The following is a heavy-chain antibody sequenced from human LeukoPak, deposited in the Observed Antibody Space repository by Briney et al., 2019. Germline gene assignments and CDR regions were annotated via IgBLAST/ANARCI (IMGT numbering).Heavy chain of an antibody. CDR1: GFTFSSYP. CDR3: ATSSGWYPKYFDY. J-gene: IGHJ4*02. Sequence: GALRLSCAASGFTFSSYPMSWVRQAPGKGLEWVSAISGSGGDTYYADSVKGRFTISRDNSQNTLYLQMNSLRAEDTALYYCATSSGWYPKYFDYWGQGTLVTVSS. D-gene: IGHD6-19*01. CDR2: ISGSGGDT. V-gene: IGHV3-23*01.